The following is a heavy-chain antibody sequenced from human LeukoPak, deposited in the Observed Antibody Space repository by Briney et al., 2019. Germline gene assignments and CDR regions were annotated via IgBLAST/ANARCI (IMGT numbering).Heavy chain of an antibody. CDR2: ISSSGSTI. V-gene: IGHV3-48*03. Sequence: QSGGSLRLSCAASGFTFSSYEMNWVRQAPGKGLEWVSYISSSGSTIYYADSVKGRFTISRDNAKNTLYLQMNSLRAEDTAVYYCASERGPLYSSSWYDDIDYWGQGTLVTVSS. CDR1: GFTFSSYE. CDR3: ASERGPLYSSSWYDDIDY. J-gene: IGHJ4*02. D-gene: IGHD6-13*01.